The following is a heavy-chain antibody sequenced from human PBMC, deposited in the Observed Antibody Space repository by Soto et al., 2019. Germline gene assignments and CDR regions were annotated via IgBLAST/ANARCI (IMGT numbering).Heavy chain of an antibody. Sequence: EVQLLESGGGLVQPGGSLRLSCAASGFTFSSYAMRWVRQAPGKGLEWVSTISGSGGSTYYADSVKGRFTISRDNSKNTLYLQMNSLRAGDTAVYYCARRGSGNYYDYWGQGTLVTVSS. V-gene: IGHV3-23*01. CDR2: ISGSGGST. CDR1: GFTFSSYA. CDR3: ARRGSGNYYDY. J-gene: IGHJ4*02. D-gene: IGHD1-26*01.